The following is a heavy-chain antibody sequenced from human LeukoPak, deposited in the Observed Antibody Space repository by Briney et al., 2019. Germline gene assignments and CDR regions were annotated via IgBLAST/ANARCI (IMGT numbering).Heavy chain of an antibody. V-gene: IGHV3-7*01. CDR3: ARVRWEYDIEPYYFDY. J-gene: IGHJ4*02. CDR2: IKQDGSEK. D-gene: IGHD3-9*01. Sequence: GGSLRLSCAASGFTFSIYWMSWVRQAPGKGLEWVANIKQDGSEKYYVDSVKGRFTISRDNAKNSLYLQMNSLRAEDTAVYYCARVRWEYDIEPYYFDYWGQGTLVTVSS. CDR1: GFTFSIYW.